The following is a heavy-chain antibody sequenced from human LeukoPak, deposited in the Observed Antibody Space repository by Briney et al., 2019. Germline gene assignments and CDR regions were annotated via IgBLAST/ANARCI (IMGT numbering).Heavy chain of an antibody. Sequence: PGGSLRLSCAASGFTFSSYGMHWVRQAPGKGLEWVSFIRYDGSNEYYADSVKGRFTISRDNAKNSLYLQMNSLRAEDTAVYYCANSVTFGGALRGDWGQGTLVTVSS. D-gene: IGHD3-16*01. V-gene: IGHV3-30*02. CDR3: ANSVTFGGALRGD. CDR1: GFTFSSYG. J-gene: IGHJ4*02. CDR2: IRYDGSNE.